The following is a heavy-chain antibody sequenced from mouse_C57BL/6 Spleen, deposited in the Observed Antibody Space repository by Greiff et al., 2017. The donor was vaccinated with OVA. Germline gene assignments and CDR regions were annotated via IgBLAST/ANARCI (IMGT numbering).Heavy chain of an antibody. J-gene: IGHJ3*01. V-gene: IGHV1-64*01. D-gene: IGHD1-1*01. Sequence: VQLQQPGAELVKPGASVKLSCKASGYTFTSYWMHWVKQRPGQGLEWIGMIHPNSGSTNYNEKFKSKATLTVDKSSSTAYMQLSSLTSEDSAVYYCARGGDYYGSATFAYWGQGTLVTVSA. CDR2: IHPNSGST. CDR1: GYTFTSYW. CDR3: ARGGDYYGSATFAY.